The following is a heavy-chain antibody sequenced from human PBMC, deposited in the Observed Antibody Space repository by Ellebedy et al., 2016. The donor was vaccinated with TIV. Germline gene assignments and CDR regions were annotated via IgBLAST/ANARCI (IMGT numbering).Heavy chain of an antibody. J-gene: IGHJ5*02. CDR3: ARDGGDSWFDP. CDR1: GGSFSGYY. V-gene: IGHV4-34*01. CDR2: INHSGST. Sequence: MPSETLSPTCAVYGGSFSGYYWSWIRQPPGKGLEWIGEINHSGSTNYNPSLKSRVTVSVDTYKNQFSLQLNSVTPEDTAVYYCARDGGDSWFDPWGQGTLVTVSS. D-gene: IGHD3-16*01.